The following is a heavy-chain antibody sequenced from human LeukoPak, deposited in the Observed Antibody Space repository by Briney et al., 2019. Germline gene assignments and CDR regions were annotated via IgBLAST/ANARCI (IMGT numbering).Heavy chain of an antibody. D-gene: IGHD6-19*01. CDR3: ARGAGGGDF. CDR2: LKPDGGED. V-gene: IGHV3-7*04. CDR1: GFTFSSYW. J-gene: IGHJ4*02. Sequence: GGSLRLSCAASGFTFSSYWMSWVRQAPDKGLEWVANLKPDGGEDNYVDSVRGRFTISRDNAKSSLYLQMNSLRGEDTAVYSCARGAGGGDFWGQGTLVTVSS.